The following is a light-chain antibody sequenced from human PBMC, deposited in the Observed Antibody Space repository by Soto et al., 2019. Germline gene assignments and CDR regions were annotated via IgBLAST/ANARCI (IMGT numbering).Light chain of an antibody. CDR3: FSYTSSGTMI. CDR1: SSDVGGYHY. Sequence: QSALTQPASVSGSPGQSITISCTGTSSDVGGYHYVSWYQQHPGKAPKLMIYAVSNRPSGVSNRLSGSKSGNTASLTISGLQAEDEAYYYCFSYTSSGTMIFGGGTKLTVL. V-gene: IGLV2-14*03. CDR2: AVS. J-gene: IGLJ2*01.